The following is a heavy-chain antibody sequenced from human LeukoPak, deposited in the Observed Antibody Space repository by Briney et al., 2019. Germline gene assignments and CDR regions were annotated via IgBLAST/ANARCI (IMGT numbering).Heavy chain of an antibody. V-gene: IGHV3-49*04. CDR2: IRSKAYGGTT. J-gene: IGHJ4*02. CDR3: TRDRDYYDSSD. CDR1: GFTFSSYA. Sequence: GGSLRLSCAASGFTFSSYAMSWVRQAPGKGLEWVGFIRSKAYGGTTEYAASVKGRFTISRDDSKSIAYLQMNSLKTEDTAVYYCTRDRDYYDSSDWGQGTLVTVSS. D-gene: IGHD3-22*01.